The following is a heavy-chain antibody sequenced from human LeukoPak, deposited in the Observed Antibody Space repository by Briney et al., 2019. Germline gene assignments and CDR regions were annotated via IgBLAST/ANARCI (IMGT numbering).Heavy chain of an antibody. CDR2: ISYDGSNK. Sequence: GGSLRLSCAASGFTFSSYAMHWVRQAPGKGLEWVAVISYDGSNKYYADSVKGRFTISRDNSKNTLYLQMNSLRAEDTAVYYCARVMTTVTNYYYYGMDVWGQGTTVTVSS. D-gene: IGHD4-17*01. CDR1: GFTFSSYA. J-gene: IGHJ6*02. CDR3: ARVMTTVTNYYYYGMDV. V-gene: IGHV3-30*04.